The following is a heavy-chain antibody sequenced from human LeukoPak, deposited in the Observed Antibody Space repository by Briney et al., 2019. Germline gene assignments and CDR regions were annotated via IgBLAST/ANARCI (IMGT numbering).Heavy chain of an antibody. CDR2: IYAGNSDT. D-gene: IGHD2-15*01. CDR1: GYSFSNYW. Sequence: GESLKISCEGSGYSFSNYWIGSVRQMPGKGLECMGIIYAGNSDTRYRPSFQGQVTLSVDKSISTAYLQWSSLEASDTAMYFCARHTSCSGGTCYLDYWGQGTLVTVSS. J-gene: IGHJ4*02. CDR3: ARHTSCSGGTCYLDY. V-gene: IGHV5-51*01.